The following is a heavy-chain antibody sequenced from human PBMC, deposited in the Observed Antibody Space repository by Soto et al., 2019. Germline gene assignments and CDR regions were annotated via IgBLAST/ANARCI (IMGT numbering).Heavy chain of an antibody. CDR1: GGSISGFQ. CDR3: ARSNTRYSSHDY. J-gene: IGHJ4*02. CDR2: IYYSETT. D-gene: IGHD6-13*01. V-gene: IGHV4-59*08. Sequence: QVQLQESGPGLVKPSETLSLTCTVSGGSISGFQLSWIRQPPGKGLEWIGSIYYSETTNNNPSLTSRVTIAVDTSTSQVSLKLASVTAGDTAVYYCARSNTRYSSHDYWGQGSLVTVSS.